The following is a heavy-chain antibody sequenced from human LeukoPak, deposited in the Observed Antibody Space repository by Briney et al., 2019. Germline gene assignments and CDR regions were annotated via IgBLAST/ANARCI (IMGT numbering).Heavy chain of an antibody. CDR3: ARARDYGYYTHCFDY. CDR1: GFTFSSYE. CDR2: ISSSGSTI. D-gene: IGHD3-3*01. V-gene: IGHV3-48*03. Sequence: GGSLRLSCAASGFTFSSYEMNWVRQAPGKGLEWVSYISSSGSTIYCADSVKGRFTISRDNAKNSLYLQMNSLRAEDTAVYYCARARDYGYYTHCFDYWGQGTLVTVSS. J-gene: IGHJ4*02.